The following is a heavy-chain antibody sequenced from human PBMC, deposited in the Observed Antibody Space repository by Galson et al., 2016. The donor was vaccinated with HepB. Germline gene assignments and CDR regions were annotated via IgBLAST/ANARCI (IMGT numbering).Heavy chain of an antibody. CDR2: INAGNGNT. V-gene: IGHV1-3*01. D-gene: IGHD3-10*01. CDR1: GYTFTSYT. J-gene: IGHJ3*01. Sequence: SVKVSCKASGYTFTSYTMHWVRQAPGQRLEWMGWINAGNGNTKYSQKFQVRVTITRDTSASTAYMELSSLRSEDTAVYYCARDGWFGELSVEPFDYWGQGTMVTVSS. CDR3: ARDGWFGELSVEPFDY.